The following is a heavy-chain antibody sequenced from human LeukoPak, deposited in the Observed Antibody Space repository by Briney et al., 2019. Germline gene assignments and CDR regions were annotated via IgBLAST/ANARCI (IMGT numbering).Heavy chain of an antibody. CDR2: INPSGGST. CDR1: GYTFTSYY. Sequence: ASVKVSCKASGYTFTSYYMHWVRQAPGQGLEWMGIINPSGGSTSYAQKFQGRVTMTRDMSTSTVYMELSSLRSEDTALYYCAKNRWGSVATPDSWGQGNLVTVSS. CDR3: AKNRWGSVATPDS. V-gene: IGHV1-46*01. J-gene: IGHJ4*02. D-gene: IGHD2-15*01.